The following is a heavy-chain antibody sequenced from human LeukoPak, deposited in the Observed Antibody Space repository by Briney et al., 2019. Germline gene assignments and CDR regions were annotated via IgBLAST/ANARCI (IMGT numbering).Heavy chain of an antibody. V-gene: IGHV3-33*01. CDR2: AYDGSRA. D-gene: IGHD1-14*01. CDR1: GFTFGGYG. Sequence: GRSLRLSCAGSGFTFGGYGMLWFRQTPGKGLEWVAVAYDGSRAFYADSVKGRFTISRDNSKNTMSVQMDDLRAEDTAVYYCTRYNNDHFDYWGQGTLVTVSS. CDR3: TRYNNDHFDY. J-gene: IGHJ4*02.